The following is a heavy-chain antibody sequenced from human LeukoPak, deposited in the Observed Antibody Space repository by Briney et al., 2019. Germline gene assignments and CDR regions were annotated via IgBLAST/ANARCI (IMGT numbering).Heavy chain of an antibody. CDR3: AKALVNYGDPSDAFDI. V-gene: IGHV3-30*18. Sequence: GGSLRLSCAASGFTFSSYGMHWVRQAPGKGLEWVAVISYDGSNKYYADSVKGRFTISRDNSENTLYLQMNSLRAEDTAVYYCAKALVNYGDPSDAFDIWGQGTMVTVSS. CDR1: GFTFSSYG. J-gene: IGHJ3*02. CDR2: ISYDGSNK. D-gene: IGHD4-17*01.